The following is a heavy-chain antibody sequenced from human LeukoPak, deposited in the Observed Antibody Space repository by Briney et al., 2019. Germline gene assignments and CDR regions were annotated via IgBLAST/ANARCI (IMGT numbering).Heavy chain of an antibody. Sequence: PGRSLRLSCAASGFTFDDYAMHWVRQAPGKGLEWVSAISGSGGSTYYADSVKGRFTISRDNSKNTLYLQMNSLRAEDTAVYYCAKEKVYGSGSYFDYWGQGTLVTVSS. J-gene: IGHJ4*02. D-gene: IGHD3-10*01. CDR1: GFTFDDYA. CDR2: ISGSGGST. V-gene: IGHV3-23*01. CDR3: AKEKVYGSGSYFDY.